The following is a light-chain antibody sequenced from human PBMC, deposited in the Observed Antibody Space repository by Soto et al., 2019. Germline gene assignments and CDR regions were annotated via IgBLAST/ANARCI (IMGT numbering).Light chain of an antibody. CDR1: KNIGTY. J-gene: IGKJ2*01. CDR2: AAS. V-gene: IGKV1-39*01. Sequence: DIQMTQSPASLSASVGDRVTVTCRASKNIGTYLNWYQQLPGKAHKLLIYAASTLKSGVPSMFSGSASVTDVTLTISKVQPEDFSTYYCQQSSGITYIFGQGTKDEIK. CDR3: QQSSGITYI.